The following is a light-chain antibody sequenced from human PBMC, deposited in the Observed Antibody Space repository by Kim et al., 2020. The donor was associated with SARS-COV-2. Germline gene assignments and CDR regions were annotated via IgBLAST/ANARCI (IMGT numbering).Light chain of an antibody. CDR3: RHHSTYPIT. J-gene: IGKJ5*01. CDR1: QSIGGW. CDR2: DVS. Sequence: ATVGDRVTIARRARQSIGGWLAWYQQKPGKAPKLLIHDVSSVESGFPSRFSGSGSEKEFTLTNSSLQPDDFATYYCRHHSTYPITFGQGTRLEIK. V-gene: IGKV1-5*01.